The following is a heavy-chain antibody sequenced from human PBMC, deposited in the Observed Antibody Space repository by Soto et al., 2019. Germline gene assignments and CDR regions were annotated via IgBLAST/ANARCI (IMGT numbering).Heavy chain of an antibody. D-gene: IGHD2-2*01. CDR2: IKQDGSEK. V-gene: IGHV3-7*01. J-gene: IGHJ3*02. CDR1: GFIFSSAW. CDR3: AGKYQLLSAFDI. Sequence: GGSLILSCAASGFIFSSAWMSWVRQAPGKGLEWVANIKQDGSEKYYVDSVKGRFTISRDNAKNSLYLQMNSLRAEDTAVYYCAGKYQLLSAFDIWGQGTMVTVSS.